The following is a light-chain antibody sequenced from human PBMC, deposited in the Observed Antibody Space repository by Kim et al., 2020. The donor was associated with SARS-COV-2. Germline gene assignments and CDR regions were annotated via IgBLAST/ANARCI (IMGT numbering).Light chain of an antibody. Sequence: DIQMTQSPSSLSASVGDRVSITCRASQSISSHLNWYQLKPGKAHELLIYATSSLSSGVPSRFSGSGSGTDYTLTISTLQPEDFATYYCQETYSTPRALTFGGGTKVDIK. CDR1: QSISSH. CDR2: ATS. V-gene: IGKV1-39*01. CDR3: QETYSTPRALT. J-gene: IGKJ4*01.